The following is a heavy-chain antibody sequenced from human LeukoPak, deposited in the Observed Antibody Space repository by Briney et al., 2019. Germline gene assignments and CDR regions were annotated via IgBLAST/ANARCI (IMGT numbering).Heavy chain of an antibody. CDR3: AKDISIAAAEGPFDY. D-gene: IGHD6-13*01. J-gene: IGHJ4*02. CDR2: ICWNSGSI. V-gene: IGHV3-9*01. Sequence: GGSLRHSCAASGVSFYDYAMHSGPAAPQEGGWCGSGICWNSGSIGYADSVKGRFPISRDNAKNSLYLQMNSPRAEDTALYYGAKDISIAAAEGPFDYWGQGTLVTGSS. CDR1: GVSFYDYA.